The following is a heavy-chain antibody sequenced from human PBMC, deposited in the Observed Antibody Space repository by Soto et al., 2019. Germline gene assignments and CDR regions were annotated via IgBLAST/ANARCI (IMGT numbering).Heavy chain of an antibody. J-gene: IGHJ6*02. CDR3: AAEGRIRITMVRGALGGMDG. CDR1: GFTLTSSA. V-gene: IGHV1-58*01. D-gene: IGHD3-10*01. Sequence: SVKVSCKASGFTLTSSAVQWVRQARGQRLEWIGWIVVGSGNTNYAQKFQERVTITRDMSTSTAYMELSSLRSEDTAVYYCAAEGRIRITMVRGALGGMDGWGQGTTVTVSS. CDR2: IVVGSGNT.